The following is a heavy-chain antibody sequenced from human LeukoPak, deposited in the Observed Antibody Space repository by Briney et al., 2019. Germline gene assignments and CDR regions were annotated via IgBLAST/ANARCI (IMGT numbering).Heavy chain of an antibody. D-gene: IGHD2-15*01. Sequence: PSETLSLTCAVYGGSFSGYYWSWIRQPPGKGLEWIGEINHSGSTNYNPSLKSRVTMSVDTSKNQFSLKLSSVTAADTAVYYCARRSPADKTYYFDYWGQGTLVTVSS. CDR3: ARRSPADKTYYFDY. CDR1: GGSFSGYY. J-gene: IGHJ4*02. CDR2: INHSGST. V-gene: IGHV4-34*01.